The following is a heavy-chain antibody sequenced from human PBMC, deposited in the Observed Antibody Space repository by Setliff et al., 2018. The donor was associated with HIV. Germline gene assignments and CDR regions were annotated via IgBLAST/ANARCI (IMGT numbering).Heavy chain of an antibody. V-gene: IGHV3-7*01. CDR1: GFTFSSHW. CDR3: VKDGDYRNGDYDAFDI. Sequence: GGSLRLSCAASGFTFSSHWMCWVRQAPGKGLEWVANIGQDGSEKNYADSVKGRFTISRDNSKSTVDLQMTSLTAEDTAVYYCVKDGDYRNGDYDAFDIWGQGTMVTVSS. D-gene: IGHD4-17*01. CDR2: IGQDGSEK. J-gene: IGHJ3*02.